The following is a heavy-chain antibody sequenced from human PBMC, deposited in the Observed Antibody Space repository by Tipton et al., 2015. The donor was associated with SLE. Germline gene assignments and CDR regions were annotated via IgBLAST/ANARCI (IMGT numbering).Heavy chain of an antibody. V-gene: IGHV4-59*11. J-gene: IGHJ3*02. D-gene: IGHD3/OR15-3a*01. CDR3: ARGLTPDI. CDR2: IYYSGST. Sequence: TLSLTCTVSGGSISSHYWSWIRQPPGKGLEWIGYIYYSGSTNYNPSLKSRVTISVDTSKNQFSLKLSSVTAADTAVYYCARGLTPDIWGQGTMVTVSS. CDR1: GGSISSHY.